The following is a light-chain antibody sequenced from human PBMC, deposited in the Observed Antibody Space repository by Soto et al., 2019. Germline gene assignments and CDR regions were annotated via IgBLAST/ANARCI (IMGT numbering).Light chain of an antibody. CDR2: DAS. CDR1: QGISKW. J-gene: IGKJ1*01. V-gene: IGKV1-5*01. CDR3: QQYSSYSAWT. Sequence: DIQMTQSPSALSASLGDRVTITCRASQGISKWLAWHQQKPGEAPKLLIYDASTLQSGVPPRFSGSGAGTEFTLTIRSLQPDDIATYYCQQYSSYSAWTFGEGTKVEIK.